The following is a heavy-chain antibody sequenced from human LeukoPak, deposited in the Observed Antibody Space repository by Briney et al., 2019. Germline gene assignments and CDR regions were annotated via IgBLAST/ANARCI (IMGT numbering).Heavy chain of an antibody. J-gene: IGHJ5*02. CDR2: ISAYNGNT. CDR3: ARDRNDILTGYYLNWFDP. V-gene: IGHV1-18*01. Sequence: ASVKVSFKASGHTFTSYGINWVRQAPGQGPEWMGWISAYNGNTNYAQKFQGRVTMTTDTSTSTAYMELRSLRSDDTAVYYCARDRNDILTGYYLNWFDPWGQGTLVTVSS. D-gene: IGHD3-9*01. CDR1: GHTFTSYG.